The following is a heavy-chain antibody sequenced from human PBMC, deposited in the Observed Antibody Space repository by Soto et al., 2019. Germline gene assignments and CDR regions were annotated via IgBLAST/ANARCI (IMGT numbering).Heavy chain of an antibody. V-gene: IGHV1-69*13. Sequence: GASVKVSCKAPGGTFSSYAICWVRQAPGQGLEWMGGIIPIFGTAKYAQKFQGRVTITADESTSTGYMELSSLRSEDTAVYYCARSQGGSSSLDIYYYYYYGMDVWGQGTTVTVSS. D-gene: IGHD2-15*01. CDR2: IIPIFGTA. CDR1: GGTFSSYA. J-gene: IGHJ6*02. CDR3: ARSQGGSSSLDIYYYYYYGMDV.